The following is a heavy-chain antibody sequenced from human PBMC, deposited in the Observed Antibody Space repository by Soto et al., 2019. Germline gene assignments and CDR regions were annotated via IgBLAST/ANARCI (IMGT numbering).Heavy chain of an antibody. CDR3: ARGIFYAFDI. Sequence: SETLSLTCSVSGGSMSSGTYYWGWIRQPPGKGLEWIGKIHYSGSTNYNPSLKSRVTISVDNSKNQFSLKLSSVTAADTAVYYCARGIFYAFDIWGQGTMVTVSS. J-gene: IGHJ3*02. D-gene: IGHD3-9*01. V-gene: IGHV4-39*07. CDR2: IHYSGST. CDR1: GGSMSSGTYY.